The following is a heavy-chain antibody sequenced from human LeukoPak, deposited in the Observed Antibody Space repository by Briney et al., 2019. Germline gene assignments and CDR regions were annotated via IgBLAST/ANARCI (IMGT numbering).Heavy chain of an antibody. V-gene: IGHV4-34*01. J-gene: IGHJ5*02. CDR2: INHSGIT. D-gene: IGHD2-2*02. CDR1: GGSFSGYY. CDR3: ARYCSSTSCYNNWFDP. Sequence: SETLSLTCAVYGGSFSGYYWSWIRQPPGKGLEWIGEINHSGITNYNPSLKSRVTISVDTSKNQFSLKLSSVTAADTAVYYCARYCSSTSCYNNWFDPWGQGTLVTVSS.